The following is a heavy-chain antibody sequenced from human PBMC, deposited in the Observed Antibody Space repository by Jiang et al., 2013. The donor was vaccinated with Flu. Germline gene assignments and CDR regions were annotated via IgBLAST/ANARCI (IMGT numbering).Heavy chain of an antibody. CDR1: GYTFTSYD. D-gene: IGHD3-22*01. CDR2: MNPNSGNT. Sequence: VQLVESGAEVKKPGASVKVSCKASGYTFTSYDINWVRQATGQGLEWMGWMNPNSGNTGYAQKFQGRVTMTRNTSISTAYMELSSLRSEDTAVYYCARGHLDDSSGYGDDAFDIWGQGTMVTVSS. J-gene: IGHJ3*02. V-gene: IGHV1-8*01. CDR3: ARGHLDDSSGYGDDAFDI.